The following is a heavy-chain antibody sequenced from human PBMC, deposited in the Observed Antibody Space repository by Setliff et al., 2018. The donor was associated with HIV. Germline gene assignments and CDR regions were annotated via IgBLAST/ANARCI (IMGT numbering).Heavy chain of an antibody. Sequence: SETLSLTCAVSGGSISSSNWWSWVRQPPGKGLEWIGEINHSGSTNYNPSLRSRVTISVDTSKNQFSLRLSSVTAADTAVYYCARDGSRTTGATGYYYGLDVWGQGTTVTVSS. CDR1: GGSISSSNW. J-gene: IGHJ6*02. CDR2: INHSGST. D-gene: IGHD1-1*01. V-gene: IGHV4-4*02. CDR3: ARDGSRTTGATGYYYGLDV.